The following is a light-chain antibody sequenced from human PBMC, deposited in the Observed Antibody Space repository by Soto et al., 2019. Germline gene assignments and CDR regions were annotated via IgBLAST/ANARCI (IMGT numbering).Light chain of an antibody. J-gene: IGKJ2*01. CDR2: GAS. Sequence: EIVLTQSPGTLSLSPGERATLSCRASESVASNYLAWYQHKPGQAPRLLIYGASTRATDIPARFSGSGSGTEFTLTVSSLQSEDFAVYYCQQYNNWLLYTFGQGTKVDIK. CDR1: ESVASN. V-gene: IGKV3-15*01. CDR3: QQYNNWLLYT.